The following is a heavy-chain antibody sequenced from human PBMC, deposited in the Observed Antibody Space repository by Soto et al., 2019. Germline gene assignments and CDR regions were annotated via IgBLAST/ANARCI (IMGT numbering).Heavy chain of an antibody. CDR2: IYSSGST. V-gene: IGHV4-31*03. CDR3: ARVGSSGYYYQGDFDY. Sequence: QVQLQESGPGLVKPSQTLSLTCTVSGGSISSGGYYWSWIRQHPGKGREWIGYIYSSGSTYYNPSPTRRVAIAIDTSTNQFPLKLSPVTAADTAVYYCARVGSSGYYYQGDFDYWGQGTLVTVSS. D-gene: IGHD3-22*01. J-gene: IGHJ4*02. CDR1: GGSISSGGYY.